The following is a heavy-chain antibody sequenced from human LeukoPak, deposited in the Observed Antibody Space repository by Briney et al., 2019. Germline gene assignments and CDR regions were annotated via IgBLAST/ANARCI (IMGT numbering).Heavy chain of an antibody. CDR3: ARVPYSTRLYYMDV. Sequence: PSETLSLTCTVSSGSITSGSHYWGWIRQPPGKGLEWIGSIFYSGSTYYNLSLKSRVAMSVDTSKNQFSLKLTSVTAADTAVYYCARVPYSTRLYYMDVWGKGTTVTVSS. CDR1: SGSITSGSHY. J-gene: IGHJ6*03. D-gene: IGHD6-13*01. CDR2: IFYSGST. V-gene: IGHV4-39*07.